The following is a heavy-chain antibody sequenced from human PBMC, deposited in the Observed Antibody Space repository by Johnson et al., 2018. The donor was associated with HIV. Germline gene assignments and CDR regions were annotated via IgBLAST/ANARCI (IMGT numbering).Heavy chain of an antibody. CDR1: GFTFSSYA. Sequence: VESGGGLVQPGESLRLSCAASGFTFSSYAMHWVRQAPGKGLEWVAVIWYDGSNKYHADSVKGRVTISSYNSKNTLYLQMNSLRAEDTAVYYCAKVGAFDIWGQGTMVTVSS. CDR3: AKVGAFDI. J-gene: IGHJ3*02. CDR2: IWYDGSNK. V-gene: IGHV3-30*04.